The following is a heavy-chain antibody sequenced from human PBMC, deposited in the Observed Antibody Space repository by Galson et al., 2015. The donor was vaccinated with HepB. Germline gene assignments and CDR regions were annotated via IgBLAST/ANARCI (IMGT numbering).Heavy chain of an antibody. V-gene: IGHV3-23*01. Sequence: SLRLSCAAPGFTFSSYAMSWVRQAPGKGLEWVSAISGSGGSTYYADSVKGRFTISRDNSKNTLCLQMNNLRAEDTAVYYCAKGAIAAADPVYFDYWGQGTLVTVSS. CDR1: GFTFSSYA. CDR2: ISGSGGST. CDR3: AKGAIAAADPVYFDY. D-gene: IGHD6-13*01. J-gene: IGHJ4*02.